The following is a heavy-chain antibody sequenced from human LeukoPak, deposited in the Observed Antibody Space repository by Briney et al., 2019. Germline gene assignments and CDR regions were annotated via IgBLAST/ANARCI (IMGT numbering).Heavy chain of an antibody. D-gene: IGHD2-2*03. CDR1: GFTFSAYD. CDR3: AQGGYFAFDM. J-gene: IGHJ3*02. V-gene: IGHV3-23*01. Sequence: QPGGSLRLSCVGSGFTFSAYDMQWVRQAPGKGLEWVSGTSRSSGAHCTDSVKGRFTISRDNSKDTLYLQMDSLRAEDTAVYYCAQGGYFAFDMWGQGTMVTVSS. CDR2: TSRSSGA.